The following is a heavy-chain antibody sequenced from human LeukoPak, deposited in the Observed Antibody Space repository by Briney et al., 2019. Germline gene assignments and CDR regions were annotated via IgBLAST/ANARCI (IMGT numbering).Heavy chain of an antibody. V-gene: IGHV3-74*01. J-gene: IGHJ5*02. CDR2: INTDGTSI. CDR3: ARGAPGTSVWFDP. CDR1: GFTFSGYW. D-gene: IGHD6-13*01. Sequence: PGGSLRLSCVDSGFTFSGYWMPWVRHAPGKGLVWVSRINTDGTSINYADSVKGRFTISRDNAKNTLYLQMNSLRVEDTAVYYCARGAPGTSVWFDPWGPGTLVTVSS.